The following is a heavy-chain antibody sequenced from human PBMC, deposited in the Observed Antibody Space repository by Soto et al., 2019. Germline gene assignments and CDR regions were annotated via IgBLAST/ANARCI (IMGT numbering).Heavy chain of an antibody. CDR3: ARHLYYDISPGYLRPYHYYGMDV. D-gene: IGHD3-9*01. V-gene: IGHV4-39*01. J-gene: IGHJ6*02. CDR2: LYYSDYT. Sequence: SQTQRDPRSVAGGTISEINGYRIWISQPPGKGLECIGSLYYSDYTDSNPSLRSRVTISVDTSKNQFSLKLTSVTAADTAVYYCARHLYYDISPGYLRPYHYYGMDVWGQGTTVTVSS. CDR1: GGTISEINGY.